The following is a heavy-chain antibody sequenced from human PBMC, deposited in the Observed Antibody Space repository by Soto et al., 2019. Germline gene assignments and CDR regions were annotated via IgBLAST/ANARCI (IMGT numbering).Heavy chain of an antibody. D-gene: IGHD3-16*01. CDR1: GYTFTSYY. V-gene: IGHV1-46*03. CDR3: TRDRGTSMITKLFDY. J-gene: IGHJ4*02. Sequence: QVQLVQSGAEVKKPGASIKVSCKASGYTFTSYYLHWVRQAPGQGLEWMGIINPSGGGTSYAQKFQRRATMXNDXSXITLYMALSSLISDDTAVYYCTRDRGTSMITKLFDYWGQGTLVTVSS. CDR2: INPSGGGT.